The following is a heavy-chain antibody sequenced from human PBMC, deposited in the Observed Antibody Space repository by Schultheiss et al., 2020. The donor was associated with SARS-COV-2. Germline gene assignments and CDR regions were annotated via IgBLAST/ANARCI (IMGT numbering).Heavy chain of an antibody. V-gene: IGHV4-34*01. CDR2: IYHSGST. Sequence: SETLSLTCAVYGGSFSGYYWSWIRQPPGKGLEWIGEIYHSGSTNYNPSLKSRVTISVDTSKNQLSLRLNSVTAADTAVYYCARDGYQALDAFDIWGQGTMVTVSS. D-gene: IGHD5-24*01. CDR1: GGSFSGYY. CDR3: ARDGYQALDAFDI. J-gene: IGHJ3*02.